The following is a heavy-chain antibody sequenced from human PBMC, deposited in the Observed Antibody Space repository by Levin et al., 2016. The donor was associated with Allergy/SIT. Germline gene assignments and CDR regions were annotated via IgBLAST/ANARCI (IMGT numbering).Heavy chain of an antibody. CDR2: INSDGSST. CDR1: GFTFSSYW. D-gene: IGHD3-9*01. Sequence: LSLTCAASGFTFSSYWIHWVRQAPGKGLVWISRINSDGSSTLYVDSVKGRFTISRDNANNTVYLQMNSLRAEDTAVYYCARDYDILTGSGLGYWGQGTLVTVSS. V-gene: IGHV3-74*01. J-gene: IGHJ4*02. CDR3: ARDYDILTGSGLGY.